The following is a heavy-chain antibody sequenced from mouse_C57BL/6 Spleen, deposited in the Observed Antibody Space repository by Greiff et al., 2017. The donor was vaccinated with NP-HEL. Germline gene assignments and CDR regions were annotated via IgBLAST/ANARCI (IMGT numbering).Heavy chain of an antibody. V-gene: IGHV1-76*01. Sequence: QVQLQQSGAELVRPGASVKLSCKASGYTFTDYYINWVKQRPGQGLEWIARIYPGSGNTYYNEKFKGKATLTAEKSSSTAYMQLSSLTSEDSAVYFCARQPAGWFPFAYWGQGTLVTVSA. CDR3: ARQPAGWFPFAY. CDR2: IYPGSGNT. D-gene: IGHD2-3*01. CDR1: GYTFTDYY. J-gene: IGHJ3*01.